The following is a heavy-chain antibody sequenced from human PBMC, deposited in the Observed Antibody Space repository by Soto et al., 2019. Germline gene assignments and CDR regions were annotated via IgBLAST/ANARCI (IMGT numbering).Heavy chain of an antibody. CDR3: ARDGTAGIFERNYYYYMDV. Sequence: ASVKVSCKASGYTFTGYYMHWVRQAPGQGLEWMGWINPNSGGTNYAQKVQGWVTMTRDTSISTAYMELSRLRSDDTAVYYCARDGTAGIFERNYYYYMDVWGKGTTVTVSS. V-gene: IGHV1-2*04. D-gene: IGHD2-21*02. CDR1: GYTFTGYY. J-gene: IGHJ6*03. CDR2: INPNSGGT.